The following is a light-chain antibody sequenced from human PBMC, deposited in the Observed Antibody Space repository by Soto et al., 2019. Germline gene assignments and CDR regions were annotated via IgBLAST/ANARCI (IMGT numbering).Light chain of an antibody. CDR1: QSISSW. J-gene: IGKJ4*01. CDR3: QQYNSYPLT. CDR2: EAS. Sequence: DIQMTQSPSTLSASAGDRATITCRASQSISSWLAWYQQKPGKAPKLLIHEASSLESGVPSRFSGSGSETEFTLTISSLQPDDFAAYYCQQYNSYPLTFGGGTKVEIK. V-gene: IGKV1-5*03.